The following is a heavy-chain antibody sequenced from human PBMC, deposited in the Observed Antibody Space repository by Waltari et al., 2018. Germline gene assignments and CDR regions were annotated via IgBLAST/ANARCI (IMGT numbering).Heavy chain of an antibody. Sequence: QVQLQESGPGLVKPSETLSLTCAVSGYSISSGYYWGWIRQPPGKGLEWIGSIYHSGSTYYNPSLKSRVTISVDTSKNQFSLKLSSVTAADTAVYYCARLHAGYDILTGHADWYFDLWGRGTLVTVSS. CDR2: IYHSGST. V-gene: IGHV4-38-2*01. D-gene: IGHD3-9*01. J-gene: IGHJ2*01. CDR1: GYSISSGYY. CDR3: ARLHAGYDILTGHADWYFDL.